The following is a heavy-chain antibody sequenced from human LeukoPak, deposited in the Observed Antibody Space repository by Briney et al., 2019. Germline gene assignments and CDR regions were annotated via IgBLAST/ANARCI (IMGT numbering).Heavy chain of an antibody. CDR2: INHSGST. V-gene: IGHV4-34*01. Sequence: TSETLSLTCAVYGGSFSGYYWSWIRLPPGKGLEWIGEINHSGSTNYNPSLKSRVTISVETSKNQFSLKLSSVTAADTAVYYCARIGEDGCNHPFDYWGQGTLVTVSS. CDR3: ARIGEDGCNHPFDY. CDR1: GGSFSGYY. J-gene: IGHJ4*02. D-gene: IGHD5-24*01.